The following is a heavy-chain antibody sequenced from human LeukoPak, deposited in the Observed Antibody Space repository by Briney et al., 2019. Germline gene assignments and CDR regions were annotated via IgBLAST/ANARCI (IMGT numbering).Heavy chain of an antibody. J-gene: IGHJ4*02. V-gene: IGHV3-23*01. Sequence: PGGTRRLSCAASGFTFSNYGMSWVRQAPGKGLEWVSAISGSGGSTYYADSVKGRFTISRDNSKNTLYVQMNSLRAEDTAVYYCTKTGGGRADYWGQGTLVTVSS. CDR3: TKTGGGRADY. D-gene: IGHD3-16*01. CDR1: GFTFSNYG. CDR2: ISGSGGST.